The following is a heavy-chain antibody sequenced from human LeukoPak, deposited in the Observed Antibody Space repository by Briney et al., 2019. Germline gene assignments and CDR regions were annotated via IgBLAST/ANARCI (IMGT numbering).Heavy chain of an antibody. Sequence: SETLSLTCTVFGGSINSGDFYWSWIRQPPGKGLEWIGYIYYSGSTYYNPSLKSRVTISVDTSKNQFSLKLSSVTAADTAVYYCARRGYSYGYSYYCYGMDVWGQGTTVTVSS. CDR3: ARRGYSYGYSYYCYGMDV. D-gene: IGHD5-18*01. CDR2: IYYSGST. V-gene: IGHV4-30-4*02. J-gene: IGHJ6*02. CDR1: GGSINSGDFY.